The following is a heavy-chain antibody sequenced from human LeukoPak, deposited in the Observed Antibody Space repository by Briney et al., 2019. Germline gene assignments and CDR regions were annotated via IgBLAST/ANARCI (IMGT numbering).Heavy chain of an antibody. D-gene: IGHD3-9*01. V-gene: IGHV1-18*01. J-gene: IGHJ4*02. CDR3: AREGNYYDILTGFFDY. CDR1: GYTFTSYG. Sequence: ASVKVSCKASGYTFTSYGISWVRQAPGQGLEWMGWIGAYNGNTNYAQKLQGRVTMTTDTSTSTAYMELRSLRSDDTAVYYCAREGNYYDILTGFFDYWGQGTLVTVSS. CDR2: IGAYNGNT.